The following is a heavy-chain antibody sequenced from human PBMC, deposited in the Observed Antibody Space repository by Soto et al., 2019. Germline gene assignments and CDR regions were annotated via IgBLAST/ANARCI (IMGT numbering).Heavy chain of an antibody. CDR3: ASSGSENFDY. J-gene: IGHJ4*02. CDR1: GGSISSYY. Sequence: SETLSLTCTVPGGSISSYYWSWIRQPPGKGLEWSGYIYYSRSTNYNPTRKSRVTIAVDTSKNQFSLKLSSVTAADTAVYYCASSGSENFDYWGQGTLVTVSS. CDR2: IYYSRST. V-gene: IGHV4-59*01. D-gene: IGHD5-12*01.